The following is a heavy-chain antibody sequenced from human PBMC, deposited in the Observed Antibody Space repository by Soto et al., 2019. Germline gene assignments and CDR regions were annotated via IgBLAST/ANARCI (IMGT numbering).Heavy chain of an antibody. V-gene: IGHV4-30-4*08. D-gene: IGHD2-21*02. J-gene: IGHJ6*02. CDR1: GGSISSEYFH. Sequence: PSETLSLTCAVSGGSISSEYFHWTWIRQSPGKGLEWIEYIHYTGSIMYNPSFKSRLTMAVDTTKNQFSLQLTSVTAADTAVYFCAREDDGGDRDYYGLDVWGQGTTVTVSS. CDR2: IHYTGSI. CDR3: AREDDGGDRDYYGLDV.